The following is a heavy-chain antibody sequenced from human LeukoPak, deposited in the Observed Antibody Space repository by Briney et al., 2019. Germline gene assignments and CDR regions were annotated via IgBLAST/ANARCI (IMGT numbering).Heavy chain of an antibody. Sequence: GGSLRLSCAASGINVSSNYMSWVRQAPGKGLEWVSIIYSGGSTYYADSVKGRFTISRDNSKNTLYLQMNSLRVEDTAVYYCATDLDDFWSGRDYWGQGTLVTVSS. J-gene: IGHJ4*02. CDR2: IYSGGST. D-gene: IGHD3-3*01. V-gene: IGHV3-53*01. CDR3: ATDLDDFWSGRDY. CDR1: GINVSSNY.